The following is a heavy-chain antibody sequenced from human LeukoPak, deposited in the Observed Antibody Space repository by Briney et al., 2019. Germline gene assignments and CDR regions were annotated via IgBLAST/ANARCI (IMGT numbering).Heavy chain of an antibody. J-gene: IGHJ4*02. CDR1: GGSISSYY. Sequence: PSETLSLTCTVSGGSISSYYWSWIRQPAGKGLEWIGRIYTSGSTNYNPSLKSRVTMSVDTSKNQFSLELSSVTAADTAVYYCARGQQGYYYDSSGYPASFDYWGRGTLVTVSS. CDR2: IYTSGST. D-gene: IGHD3-22*01. CDR3: ARGQQGYYYDSSGYPASFDY. V-gene: IGHV4-4*07.